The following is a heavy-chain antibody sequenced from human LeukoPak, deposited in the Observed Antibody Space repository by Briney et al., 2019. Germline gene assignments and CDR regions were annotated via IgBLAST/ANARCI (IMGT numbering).Heavy chain of an antibody. V-gene: IGHV3-30*04. CDR2: TSYDGSDK. CDR1: GFTFSSYS. CDR3: ARVGLDSSSWYHPFDY. J-gene: IGHJ4*02. D-gene: IGHD6-13*01. Sequence: GGSLRLSCAASGFTFSSYSMHWVRQAPGKGLEWVASTSYDGSDKYYADSVKGRFTISRDKSKNTLYLQMNSLKTEDTAVYYCARVGLDSSSWYHPFDYWGQGTLVTVSS.